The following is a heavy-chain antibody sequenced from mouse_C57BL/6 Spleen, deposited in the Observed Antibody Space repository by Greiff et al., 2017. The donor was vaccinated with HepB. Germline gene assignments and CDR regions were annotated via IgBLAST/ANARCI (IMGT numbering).Heavy chain of an antibody. V-gene: IGHV1-78*01. Sequence: QVQLQQSDAELVKPGASVKISCKVSGYTFTDHTIHWMKQRPEQGLEWIGYIYPRDGSTKYNEKFKGKATLTADKSSSTAYMQLNSLTSEDSAVYFCARMEIYYDYDDGYYYAMDYWGQGTSVTVSS. J-gene: IGHJ4*01. CDR2: IYPRDGST. D-gene: IGHD2-4*01. CDR1: GYTFTDHT. CDR3: ARMEIYYDYDDGYYYAMDY.